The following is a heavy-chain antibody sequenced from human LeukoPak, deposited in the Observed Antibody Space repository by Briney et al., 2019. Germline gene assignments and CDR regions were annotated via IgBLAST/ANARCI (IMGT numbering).Heavy chain of an antibody. CDR3: ARFGSGWWYNDY. D-gene: IGHD6-19*01. J-gene: IGHJ4*02. V-gene: IGHV4-59*01. Sequence: SETLSLTCSVSGASISSYYWSWFRQPPGKGLEWIAYIYYTGNTNYNPSPKSRVSISVATSKNQFSLKLSSVTPADTAVYYCARFGSGWWYNDYWGQGTLVTVSS. CDR1: GASISSYY. CDR2: IYYTGNT.